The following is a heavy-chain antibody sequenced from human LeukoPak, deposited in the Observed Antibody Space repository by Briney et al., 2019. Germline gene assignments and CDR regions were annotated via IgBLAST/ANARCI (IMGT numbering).Heavy chain of an antibody. Sequence: GGSLRLSCAASGFTFGTFDMTWVRQAPGKGLEWVSIFRGSGRDTYYADSVKGRFTISRDNSKNLLFLQMNSLRVEDTAVYFCVKGGWLDYWGQGTLVTVSS. J-gene: IGHJ4*02. CDR3: VKGGWLDY. D-gene: IGHD6-19*01. V-gene: IGHV3-23*01. CDR2: FRGSGRDT. CDR1: GFTFGTFD.